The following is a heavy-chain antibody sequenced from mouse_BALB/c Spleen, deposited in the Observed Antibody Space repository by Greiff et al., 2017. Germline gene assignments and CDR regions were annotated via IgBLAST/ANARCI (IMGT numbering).Heavy chain of an antibody. V-gene: IGHV2-6-7*01. J-gene: IGHJ4*01. Sequence: QVQLQQSGPGLVAPSQSLSITCTVSGFSLTGYGVNWVRQPPGKGLEWLGMIWGDGSTDYNSALKSRLSISKDNSKSQVFLKMNSLQTDDTARYYCARNKNYYYGGSYYAMDYWGQGTSVTVSS. CDR2: IWGDGST. CDR1: GFSLTGYG. D-gene: IGHD1-1*01. CDR3: ARNKNYYYGGSYYAMDY.